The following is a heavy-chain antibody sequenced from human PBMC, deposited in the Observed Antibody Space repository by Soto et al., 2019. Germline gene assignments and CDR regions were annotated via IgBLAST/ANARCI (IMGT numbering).Heavy chain of an antibody. D-gene: IGHD2-2*02. Sequence: GASVKVSCKASGGAFSSYAISWVRQAPGQGLEWMGGIIPIFGTANYAQKFQGRVTITADESTSTAYMELSSLRSEDTAVYYCARPAYQLLDRDAFDIWGQGTMVTVSS. J-gene: IGHJ3*02. CDR2: IIPIFGTA. CDR1: GGAFSSYA. CDR3: ARPAYQLLDRDAFDI. V-gene: IGHV1-69*13.